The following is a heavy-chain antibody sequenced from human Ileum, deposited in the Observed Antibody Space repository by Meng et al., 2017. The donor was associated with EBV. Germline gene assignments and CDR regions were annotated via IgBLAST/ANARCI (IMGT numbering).Heavy chain of an antibody. CDR1: GDAISSNDW. CDR2: IYHSGST. J-gene: IGHJ4*02. D-gene: IGHD3-9*01. V-gene: IGHV4-4*02. CDR3: ARGTAYDLFADYQFFDY. Sequence: PGVCNPSGAHARTCGVSGDAISSNDWWSWVLQPPGKGLEWIGEIYHSGSTNYNPSLKSRLTISLDTSKNQFSLNLSSVTAADTAVYYCARGTAYDLFADYQFFDYWGQGILVTVSS.